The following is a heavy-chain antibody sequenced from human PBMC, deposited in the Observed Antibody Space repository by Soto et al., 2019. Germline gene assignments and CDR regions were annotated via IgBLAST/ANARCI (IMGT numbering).Heavy chain of an antibody. CDR2: ISGSGGST. CDR1: GFTFSSYA. J-gene: IGHJ4*02. V-gene: IGHV3-23*01. D-gene: IGHD2-2*01. Sequence: GGSLRLSCAASGFTFSSYAMSWVRQAPGKGLEWVSAISGSGGSTYYADSVKGRFTISRDNSKNTLYLQMNSLRAEDTAVYYCAKDPNDIVVVPAFDYWGQGTLVTVSS. CDR3: AKDPNDIVVVPAFDY.